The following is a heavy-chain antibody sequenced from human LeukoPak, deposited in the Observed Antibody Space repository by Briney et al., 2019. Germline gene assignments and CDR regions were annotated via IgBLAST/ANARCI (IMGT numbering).Heavy chain of an antibody. J-gene: IGHJ6*03. CDR3: ARGAKYSYYYYMDV. V-gene: IGHV4-4*07. CDR2: IYTSGST. CDR1: GGSISSYY. D-gene: IGHD5-18*01. Sequence: SETLSLTCTVSGGSISSYYWSWIRQPAGKGLERIGRIYTSGSTNYNPSLKSRVTMSVDTSKNQFSPKLSSVTAADTAVYYCARGAKYSYYYYMDVWGKGTTVTVSS.